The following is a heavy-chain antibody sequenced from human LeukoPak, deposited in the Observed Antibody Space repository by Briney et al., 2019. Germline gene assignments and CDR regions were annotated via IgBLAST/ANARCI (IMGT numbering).Heavy chain of an antibody. CDR2: IDPKSGGT. CDR1: GYTFTAYY. Sequence: ASVKVSCKASGYTFTAYYIHWVQQAPGQGLEWMGWIDPKSGGTSYARKFRGRVTMTRDTSISTAYMELSRLRSDDTALFYCTRNYCRGGTCYSWFDPWGQGTLVTVSS. CDR3: TRNYCRGGTCYSWFDP. V-gene: IGHV1-2*02. D-gene: IGHD2-15*01. J-gene: IGHJ5*02.